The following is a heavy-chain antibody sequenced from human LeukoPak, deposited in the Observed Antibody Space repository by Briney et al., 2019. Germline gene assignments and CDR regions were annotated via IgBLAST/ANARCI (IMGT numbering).Heavy chain of an antibody. D-gene: IGHD6-13*01. J-gene: IGHJ4*02. Sequence: GGSLRLSCAASGFTFSSYNMNWVRQAPGKGLEWVSLIYSGGSTYYADSVKGRFTISRDNSKNTLYLQMNSLRAEDTAVYYCARESPHIAAAGSFDYWGQGTLVTVSS. CDR3: ARESPHIAAAGSFDY. V-gene: IGHV3-53*01. CDR2: IYSGGST. CDR1: GFTFSSYN.